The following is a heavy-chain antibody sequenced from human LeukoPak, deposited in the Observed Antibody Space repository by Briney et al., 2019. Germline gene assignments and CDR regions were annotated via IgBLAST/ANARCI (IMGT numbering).Heavy chain of an antibody. CDR2: IYYSGST. Sequence: WIRQPPGKGLEWIGSIYYSGSTYYNPSLKSRVTISVDTSKNQFSLKLSSVTAADTAVYYCARDLKDYYDSSGYYRYFDYWGQGTLVTVSS. D-gene: IGHD3-22*01. CDR3: ARDLKDYYDSSGYYRYFDY. J-gene: IGHJ4*02. V-gene: IGHV4-39*07.